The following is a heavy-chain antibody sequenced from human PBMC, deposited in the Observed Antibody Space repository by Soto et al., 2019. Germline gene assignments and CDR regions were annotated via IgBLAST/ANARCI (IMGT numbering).Heavy chain of an antibody. Sequence: PGGSLRLSCAASGFTFSTYAMSRVRQAPGKGLEWVSSISAGYTYYADSVKGRFTISRDNSKNTLYLQMNSLRAEDTAVYYCAKWPVVVTPEYFHRWRQGPLVTVSS. J-gene: IGHJ1*01. V-gene: IGHV3-23*01. CDR3: AKWPVVVTPEYFHR. D-gene: IGHD2-21*02. CDR2: ISAGYT. CDR1: GFTFSTYA.